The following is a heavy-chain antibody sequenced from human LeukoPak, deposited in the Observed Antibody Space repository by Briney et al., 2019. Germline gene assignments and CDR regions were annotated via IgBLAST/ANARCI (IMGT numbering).Heavy chain of an antibody. CDR2: MNPNSGNT. D-gene: IGHD4-17*01. J-gene: IGHJ4*02. CDR3: ARTLSRLNHYGDSAADS. V-gene: IGHV1-8*01. CDR1: GYTFTSSD. Sequence: GASVKVSCKASGYTFTSSDINWVRRATGQGLEWMGWMNPNSGNTGYAQKFQGRVTLTRDTSISTAYMELTSLRSEDTAVYYCARTLSRLNHYGDSAADSWGQGTLVTVSS.